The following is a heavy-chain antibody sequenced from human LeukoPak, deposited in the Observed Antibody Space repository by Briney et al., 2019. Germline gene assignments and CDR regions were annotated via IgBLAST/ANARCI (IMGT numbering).Heavy chain of an antibody. J-gene: IGHJ4*02. CDR1: GFTFSRSA. CDR2: ISISGETT. Sequence: TGGSPRLSCEVSGFTFSRSAMSWVRQAPGKGLEWVSGISISGETTYYADSVQGRFTISRDNSKNTVYLQMFSLRVEDTAVYYCAKEEVPNDYWGQGILVTVSS. CDR3: AKEEVPNDY. V-gene: IGHV3-23*01.